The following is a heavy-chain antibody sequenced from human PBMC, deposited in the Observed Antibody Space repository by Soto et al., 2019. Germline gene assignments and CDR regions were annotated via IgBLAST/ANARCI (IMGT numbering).Heavy chain of an antibody. J-gene: IGHJ4*02. V-gene: IGHV3-73*01. CDR1: GFVFKDSS. CDR3: TRLISAAQDY. D-gene: IGHD3-10*01. Sequence: GGSLRLSCVASGFVFKDSSIHWVRQASGKGLEWVGRIRDRAYNYATAYTASVKGRFAISRDDSTNTAYLQMNSLRTEDTAIYYCTRLISAAQDYWGQGTLVTVSS. CDR2: IRDRAYNYAT.